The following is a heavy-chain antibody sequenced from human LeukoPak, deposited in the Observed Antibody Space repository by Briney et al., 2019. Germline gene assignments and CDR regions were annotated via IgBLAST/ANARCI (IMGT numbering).Heavy chain of an antibody. CDR3: AKSSASGGSYCLDY. D-gene: IGHD2-15*01. CDR1: GFTFSSYG. V-gene: IGHV3-30*18. CDR2: ISYDGSNK. Sequence: PGGSLRLSCAASGFTFSSYGMHWVRQAPGKGLEWVAVISYDGSNKYYADSVKGRFTISRDNSKNTLYLQMNSLRAEDTAVYYCAKSSASGGSYCLDYWGQGTLVTVSS. J-gene: IGHJ4*02.